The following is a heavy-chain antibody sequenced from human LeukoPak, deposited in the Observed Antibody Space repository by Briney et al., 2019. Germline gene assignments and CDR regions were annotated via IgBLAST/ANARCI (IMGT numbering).Heavy chain of an antibody. V-gene: IGHV1-2*06. Sequence: AASVKVSCKASGYTFTGYYMHWVRQAPGQGLEWMGRINPNSGGTNYAQKFQGRVTMTRDTSISTAYMELSRLRSDDTAVYYCATFRYGSGSQFDYWGQGTLVTVSS. CDR1: GYTFTGYY. J-gene: IGHJ4*02. CDR2: INPNSGGT. D-gene: IGHD3-10*01. CDR3: ATFRYGSGSQFDY.